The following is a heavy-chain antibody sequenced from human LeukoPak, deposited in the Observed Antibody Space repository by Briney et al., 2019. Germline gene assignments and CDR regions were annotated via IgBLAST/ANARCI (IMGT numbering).Heavy chain of an antibody. D-gene: IGHD3-10*01. J-gene: IGHJ4*02. CDR1: GGAITNYY. V-gene: IGHV4-59*01. CDR3: ARRGSRGEPRPFDY. Sequence: SETLSLTCGVSGGAITNYYWNWIRQAPGKGLEWLGYIYYTGSTTYNPSVKSRITISLDTSKKQISLKLRSVTAADTAVYYCARRGSRGEPRPFDYRGQGSLVTVSS. CDR2: IYYTGST.